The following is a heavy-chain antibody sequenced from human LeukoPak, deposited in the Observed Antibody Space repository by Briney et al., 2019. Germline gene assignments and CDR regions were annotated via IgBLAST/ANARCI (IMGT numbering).Heavy chain of an antibody. CDR3: AVDFGGNSDMSPGGY. CDR2: INHSGIT. J-gene: IGHJ4*02. D-gene: IGHD4-23*01. V-gene: IGHV4-34*01. CDR1: GGPFSRSY. Sequence: KPSETLSLTCAVYGGPFSRSYWSWIRQPPGEGLEWIREINHSGITNYNPSLKSRVTISIDTSKNQFSLKLTSVTAADTAVYYCAVDFGGNSDMSPGGYWGQGTLVTVSS.